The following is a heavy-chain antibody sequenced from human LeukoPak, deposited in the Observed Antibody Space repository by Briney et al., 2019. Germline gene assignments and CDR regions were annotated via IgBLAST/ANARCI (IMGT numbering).Heavy chain of an antibody. V-gene: IGHV3-48*04. J-gene: IGHJ6*03. CDR3: ARTPYSSSSEAYYMDV. Sequence: GGSLRLSCAASGFTFSSYSMNWVRQAPGKGLEWVSYISSSSSTIYYADSVKGRFTISRDNAKNSLYLQMNSLRAEDTAVYYCARTPYSSSSEAYYMDVWGKGTAVTVSS. D-gene: IGHD6-6*01. CDR2: ISSSSSTI. CDR1: GFTFSSYS.